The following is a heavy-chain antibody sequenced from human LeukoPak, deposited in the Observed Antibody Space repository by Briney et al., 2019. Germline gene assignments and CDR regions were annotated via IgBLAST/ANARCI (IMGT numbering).Heavy chain of an antibody. Sequence: GASVKVSCKASGYTFTGYYMHWVRQAPGQGLEWMGWINPNSGGANYAQKFQGRVTMTRDTSISTAYMELSRLRSDDTAVYYCARDRDRLVTHYYGMDVWGQGTTVTVSS. CDR3: ARDRDRLVTHYYGMDV. CDR1: GYTFTGYY. V-gene: IGHV1-2*02. D-gene: IGHD3-9*01. CDR2: INPNSGGA. J-gene: IGHJ6*02.